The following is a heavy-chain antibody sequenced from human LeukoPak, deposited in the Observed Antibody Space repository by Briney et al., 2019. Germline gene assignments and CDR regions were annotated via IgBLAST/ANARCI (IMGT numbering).Heavy chain of an antibody. CDR1: GGSISSYF. J-gene: IGHJ4*02. D-gene: IGHD3-10*01. CDR2: IYYSGYT. CDR3: ARHYGSGKYYFDY. Sequence: PSETLSLTCTVSGGSISSYFWSWIRQPPGKGLEWIGYIYYSGYTNYNPSLKSRVTISVDTSKNQFSLKLSSVTAADTAVYYCARHYGSGKYYFDYWGQGTLVTVSS. V-gene: IGHV4-59*08.